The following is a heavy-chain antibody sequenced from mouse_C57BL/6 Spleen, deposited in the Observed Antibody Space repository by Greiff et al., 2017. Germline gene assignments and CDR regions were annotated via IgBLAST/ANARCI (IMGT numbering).Heavy chain of an antibody. CDR3: ARASITTVVAFDY. CDR1: GFTFSSYA. CDR2: ISDGGSYT. Sequence: EVKVVESGGGLVKPGGSLKLSCAASGFTFSSYAMSWVRQTPETRLEWVATISDGGSYTYYPDNVKGRFTISRDNAKNNLYLQMSHLKSEDTAMYYCARASITTVVAFDYWGQGTTLTVSS. D-gene: IGHD1-1*01. V-gene: IGHV5-4*03. J-gene: IGHJ2*01.